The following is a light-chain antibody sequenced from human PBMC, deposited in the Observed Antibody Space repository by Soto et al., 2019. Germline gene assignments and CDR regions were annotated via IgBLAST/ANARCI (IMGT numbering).Light chain of an antibody. V-gene: IGLV4-69*01. CDR1: SGHSSYA. CDR2: LNSDGSH. Sequence: QSMLTQSPSASASLGASVKLTCTLSSGHSSYAIAWHQQQPEKGPRYLMKLNSDGSHSKGDGIPDRFSGSSSGAERYLTISSLQSEDEADYYWQTWGTGLLVFGGGTKVTVL. J-gene: IGLJ3*02. CDR3: QTWGTGLLV.